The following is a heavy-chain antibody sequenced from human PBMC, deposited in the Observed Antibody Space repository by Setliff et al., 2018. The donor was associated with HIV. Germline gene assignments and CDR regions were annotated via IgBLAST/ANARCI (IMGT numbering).Heavy chain of an antibody. D-gene: IGHD2-15*01. CDR2: IYQSGTA. V-gene: IGHV4-39*01. CDR3: SRLTRSSSNSYRGRFDP. Sequence: PSETLSLTCSVSDASIKSNNYYWVWIRQTPGKGLDWIGSIYQSGTAYYNPSLKSRVTISVDTSKNQFSLNLSSVTTTDTAVYFCSRLTRSSSNSYRGRFDPWGQGTLVTVSS. J-gene: IGHJ5*02. CDR1: DASIKSNNYY.